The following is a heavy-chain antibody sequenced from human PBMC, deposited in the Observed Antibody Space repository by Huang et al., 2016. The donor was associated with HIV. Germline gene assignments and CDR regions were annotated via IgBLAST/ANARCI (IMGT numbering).Heavy chain of an antibody. D-gene: IGHD5-12*01. V-gene: IGHV3-23*01. J-gene: IGHJ4*02. Sequence: EVQLLESGGALIQSGGSLRLSCAASGFIFSSYAMSWVRQDPGKGLEWVSGISGSGGSTYDADALKGRFTISRDNSKRTLYLQMNSLRAEDTAVYYCAKGGRAYSGYDSDYWGQGTLVTVSS. CDR3: AKGGRAYSGYDSDY. CDR1: GFIFSSYA. CDR2: ISGSGGST.